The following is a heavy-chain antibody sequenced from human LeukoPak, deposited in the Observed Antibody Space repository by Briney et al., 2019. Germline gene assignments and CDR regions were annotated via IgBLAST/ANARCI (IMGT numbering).Heavy chain of an antibody. D-gene: IGHD4-11*01. J-gene: IGHJ3*01. CDR1: GGSISSYY. CDR2: IYYSGST. Sequence: SETLSLTCTVSGGSISSYYWSWIRQPPGKGLEWIGYIYYSGSTNYNPSLKSRVTISVDTSKNQFSLKLSSVTAADTAVYYCASQHYSSAAFDVWGQGTVVTVSS. CDR3: ASQHYSSAAFDV. V-gene: IGHV4-59*08.